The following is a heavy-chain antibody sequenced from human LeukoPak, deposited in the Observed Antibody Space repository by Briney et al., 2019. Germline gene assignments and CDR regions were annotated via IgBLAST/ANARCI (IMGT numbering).Heavy chain of an antibody. Sequence: GGSLRLSCGASGFTFSSYSMKWVRQAPGKRLEWVSSISSSSSYIYYADSVKGRFTISRDNAKSSLYLQMNSLRAEDTAVYYCARSGFQRRWPPNPGDYGGQGTLVTVSS. CDR3: ARSGFQRRWPPNPGDY. J-gene: IGHJ4*02. V-gene: IGHV3-21*01. CDR2: ISSSSSYI. D-gene: IGHD5-24*01. CDR1: GFTFSSYS.